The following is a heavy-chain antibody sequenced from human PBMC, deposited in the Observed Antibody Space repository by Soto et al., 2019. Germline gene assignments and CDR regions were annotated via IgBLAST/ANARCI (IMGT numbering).Heavy chain of an antibody. CDR3: ARGRVAARSGNYDY. V-gene: IGHV4-39*07. D-gene: IGHD6-6*01. Sequence: PSETLSPTCTVSGGSISSSSYYWGWIRQPPGKGLEWIGSIYYSGSTYYNPSLKSRVTISVDTSKNQFSLKLSSVTAADTAVYYCARGRVAARSGNYDYWGQGTLVTVSS. CDR2: IYYSGST. CDR1: GGSISSSSYY. J-gene: IGHJ4*02.